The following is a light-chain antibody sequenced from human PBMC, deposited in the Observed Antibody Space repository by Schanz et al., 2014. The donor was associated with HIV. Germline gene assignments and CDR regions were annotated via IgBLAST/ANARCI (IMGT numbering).Light chain of an antibody. J-gene: IGKJ2*01. Sequence: EIVLTQSPGTLSLSPGERATISCRASQSVKSSYLAWYQQKPGQAPRLLIYDASNRATGIPARFSGSGSGTDFTLTISSLEPEDFAVYYCQQRSNWLYTFGQGTKLEIK. V-gene: IGKV3-11*01. CDR2: DAS. CDR3: QQRSNWLYT. CDR1: QSVKSSY.